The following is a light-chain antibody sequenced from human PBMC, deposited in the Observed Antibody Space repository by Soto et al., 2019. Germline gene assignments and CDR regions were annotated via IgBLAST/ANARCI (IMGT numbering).Light chain of an antibody. J-gene: IGKJ5*01. V-gene: IGKV3-20*01. Sequence: EIVLTQSPGTLSLSPGERASLSCRASQTVSTNYLAWYQQKVGQAPRLLIYGASTRATGIPDRFSGSGSGTDCTLTISRLEPEDFAVYYCQQYCGSLPSTCGQGPRLEIK. CDR1: QTVSTNY. CDR2: GAS. CDR3: QQYCGSLPST.